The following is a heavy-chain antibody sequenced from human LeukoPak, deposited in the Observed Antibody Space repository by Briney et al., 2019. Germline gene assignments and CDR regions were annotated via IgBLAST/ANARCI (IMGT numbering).Heavy chain of an antibody. D-gene: IGHD2-15*01. V-gene: IGHV3-7*03. CDR1: GFTFSSYW. CDR2: IKQDGSET. J-gene: IGHJ6*03. Sequence: SGGSLRLSCAASGFTFSSYWMSWVRQAPGKGLEWVANIKQDGSETYYVDSVKGRFTISRDNSKNTLYLQMNSLRAEDTAIYYCAKNGDRGAYCSGGSCYPYYYYNMDVWGKGTTVTVSS. CDR3: AKNGDRGAYCSGGSCYPYYYYNMDV.